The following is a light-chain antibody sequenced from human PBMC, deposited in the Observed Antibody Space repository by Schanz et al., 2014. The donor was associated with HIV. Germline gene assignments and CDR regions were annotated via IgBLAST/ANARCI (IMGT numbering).Light chain of an antibody. J-gene: IGKJ2*01. Sequence: IQLTQSPSSLSASVGDRVTITCRARQGIGSYLAWYQQKPGKAPKLLIYAASTLQSGVPSRFSGSGYGTDFTLTISSLKIEDLATYFGKQSQSSPYTFGQGTKLEI. V-gene: IGKV1-9*01. CDR2: AAS. CDR1: QGIGSY. CDR3: KQSQSSPYT.